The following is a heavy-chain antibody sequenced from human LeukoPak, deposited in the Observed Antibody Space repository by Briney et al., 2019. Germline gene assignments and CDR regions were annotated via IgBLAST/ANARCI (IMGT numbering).Heavy chain of an antibody. J-gene: IGHJ5*02. CDR1: GYSFTSYW. D-gene: IGHD3-10*01. CDR2: IYPGDSDT. CDR3: ARRYYGSGSYYNWFDP. V-gene: IGHV5-51*01. Sequence: GESLKISCKGSGYSFTSYWIGWVRQMPGKGLEWMGIIYPGDSDTRYSPSFQGQVTISADKSIGTAYLQWSNLKASDTAMYYCARRYYGSGSYYNWFDPWGQGTLVTVSS.